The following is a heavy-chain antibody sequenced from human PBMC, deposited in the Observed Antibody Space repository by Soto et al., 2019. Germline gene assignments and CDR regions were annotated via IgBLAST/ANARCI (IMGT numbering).Heavy chain of an antibody. Sequence: SVKVSCKAAGGTFSSYAISCVRQAPGQGLEWMGGIIPIFGTANYAQKFQGRVTITADKSTSTAYMELSSLRSEDTAVYYCARARTSIAAQEAFDPWGQGTLVTVSS. V-gene: IGHV1-69*06. J-gene: IGHJ5*02. CDR2: IIPIFGTA. CDR1: GGTFSSYA. CDR3: ARARTSIAAQEAFDP. D-gene: IGHD6-6*01.